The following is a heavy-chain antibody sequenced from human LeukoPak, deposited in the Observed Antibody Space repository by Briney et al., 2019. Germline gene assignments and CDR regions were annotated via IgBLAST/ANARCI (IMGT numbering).Heavy chain of an antibody. V-gene: IGHV3-7*01. CDR2: IKQDGSEK. J-gene: IGHJ6*03. CDR3: ARLEWNYYDSSGYIPTFYYYYYMDV. CDR1: GFIFSRYW. Sequence: GGSLRLSCAASGFIFSRYWMSWVRQAPGKGLEWVANIKQDGSEKYYVDSVKGRFTISRDNAKNSLYLQMNSLRAEDTAVYYCARLEWNYYDSSGYIPTFYYYYYMDVWGKGTTVTVSS. D-gene: IGHD3-22*01.